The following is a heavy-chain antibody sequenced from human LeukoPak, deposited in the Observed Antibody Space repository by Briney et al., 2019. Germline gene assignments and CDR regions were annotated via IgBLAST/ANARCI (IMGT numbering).Heavy chain of an antibody. CDR3: ATVLRYFDWLFNADY. V-gene: IGHV3-23*01. CDR1: GFTFSSYA. D-gene: IGHD3-9*01. CDR2: ISGSGGST. J-gene: IGHJ4*02. Sequence: SGGSLRLSCAASGFTFSSYAMSWVRQAPGKGLEWVSAISGSGGSTYYADSVKGRFTISRDNSKNTLYLQMNSLRAEDTAVYYCATVLRYFDWLFNADYWGQGTLVIVSS.